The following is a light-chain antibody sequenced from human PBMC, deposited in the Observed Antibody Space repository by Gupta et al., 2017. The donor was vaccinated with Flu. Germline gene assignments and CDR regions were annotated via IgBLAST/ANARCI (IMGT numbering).Light chain of an antibody. CDR1: QSVSSN. CDR3: QQDHNWPVT. V-gene: IGKV3-15*01. CDR2: GAS. Sequence: EIVMTQSPATLSVSPGERATLSCRASQSVSSNLAWYQQKPGQAPRLLIYGASTRATGIPARFSGSGSGTELTLTISSLQSEDFAVYYCQQDHNWPVTFGQGTKVEIK. J-gene: IGKJ1*01.